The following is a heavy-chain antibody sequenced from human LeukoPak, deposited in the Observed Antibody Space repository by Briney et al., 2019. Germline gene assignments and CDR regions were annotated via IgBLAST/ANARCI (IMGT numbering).Heavy chain of an antibody. CDR3: ARDPSRYDLDY. CDR2: IKQDGVDK. CDR1: GFSFSGSY. J-gene: IGHJ4*02. V-gene: IGHV3-7*01. D-gene: IGHD5-12*01. Sequence: GGSLRLSCAASGFSFSGSYRNWVGQAPGKGLEGVATIKQDGVDKYYVDSVKGRFTISRDTAKNSLFLQMNSLRAEDTAVYYCARDPSRYDLDYWGQGTLVTVSS.